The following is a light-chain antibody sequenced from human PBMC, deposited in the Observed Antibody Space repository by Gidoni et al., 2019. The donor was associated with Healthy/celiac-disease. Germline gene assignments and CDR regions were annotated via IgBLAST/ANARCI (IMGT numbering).Light chain of an antibody. CDR1: KLGDKY. CDR2: QDS. Sequence: SYELPQPPSVSVSPGQPASITCSGDKLGDKYACWYQQKPGQSPVLVIYQDSKRPSGIPERFSGSNSGNTATLTISGTQAMDEADYYCQAWDSSTAYVVFGGGTKLTVL. J-gene: IGLJ2*01. V-gene: IGLV3-1*01. CDR3: QAWDSSTAYVV.